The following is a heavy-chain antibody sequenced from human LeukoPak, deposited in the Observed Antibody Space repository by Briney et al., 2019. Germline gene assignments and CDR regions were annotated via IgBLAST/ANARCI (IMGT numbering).Heavy chain of an antibody. D-gene: IGHD3-3*01. CDR3: ARQFSYYDFWSGYPFDY. Sequence: SETLSLTCTVSGGSISSSSYYWGWIRQPPGKGLEWIGSIYYSGSTYYNPSLKSRVTISVDTSENQFSLKLSSVTAADTAVYYCARQFSYYDFWSGYPFDYWGQGTLVTVSS. V-gene: IGHV4-39*01. CDR2: IYYSGST. J-gene: IGHJ4*02. CDR1: GGSISSSSYY.